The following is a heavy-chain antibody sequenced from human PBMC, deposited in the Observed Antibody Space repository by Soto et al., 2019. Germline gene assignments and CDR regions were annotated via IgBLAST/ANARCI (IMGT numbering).Heavy chain of an antibody. V-gene: IGHV3-30-3*01. CDR1: GFTFSSYA. CDR2: ISYDGSNK. D-gene: IGHD6-13*01. Sequence: GGSLRLSCAASGFTFSSYAMHWVRQAPGKGLEWVAVISYDGSNKYYADSVKGRFTISRDNSKNTLYLQMNSLRAEDTAVYYCARDLYSSSWYVLAPWGQGTLVTVSS. J-gene: IGHJ5*02. CDR3: ARDLYSSSWYVLAP.